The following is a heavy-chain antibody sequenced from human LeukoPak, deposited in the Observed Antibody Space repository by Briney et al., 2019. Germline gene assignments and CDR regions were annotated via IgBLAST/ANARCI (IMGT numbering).Heavy chain of an antibody. Sequence: SDTLSLTCAVSGYSIGSSNWWGWIRQPPGKGLEWIGYIYYSGSTNYNPSLKSRVTMSVDTSKNQFSLKLSSVTALDTAVYYCARTPFTTNPHEERRGYFDLWGRGTLVTVSS. D-gene: IGHD1-1*01. V-gene: IGHV4-28*06. CDR1: GYSIGSSNW. J-gene: IGHJ2*01. CDR3: ARTPFTTNPHEERRGYFDL. CDR2: IYYSGST.